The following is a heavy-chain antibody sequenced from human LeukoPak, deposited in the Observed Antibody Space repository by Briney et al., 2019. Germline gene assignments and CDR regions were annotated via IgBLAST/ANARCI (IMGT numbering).Heavy chain of an antibody. J-gene: IGHJ6*03. Sequence: GGSLRLSCAASGFTFSSYSMNWVRQAPGKGLEWVSSISSSSSYIYYADSVEGRFTISRDNAKNSLYLQMNSLRAEDTAVYYCASQGGYCSGGSCYFQTYYYYYYMDVWGKGTTVTVSS. CDR3: ASQGGYCSGGSCYFQTYYYYYYMDV. D-gene: IGHD2-15*01. V-gene: IGHV3-21*01. CDR1: GFTFSSYS. CDR2: ISSSSSYI.